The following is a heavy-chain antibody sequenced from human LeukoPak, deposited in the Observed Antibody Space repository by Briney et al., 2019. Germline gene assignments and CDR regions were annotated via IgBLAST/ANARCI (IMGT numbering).Heavy chain of an antibody. J-gene: IGHJ4*02. D-gene: IGHD3-22*01. CDR3: AREPPGEIVVD. CDR2: IYYSGTT. Sequence: SETLSLTCTVSGGFISRNSFYWGWIRQPPGKGLEWIGSIYYSGTTYYNPSLKSRVTISVDTSRNQFSLKLSSVTAADTAVYYCAREPPGEIVVDWGQGTLVTVSS. V-gene: IGHV4-39*07. CDR1: GGFISRNSFY.